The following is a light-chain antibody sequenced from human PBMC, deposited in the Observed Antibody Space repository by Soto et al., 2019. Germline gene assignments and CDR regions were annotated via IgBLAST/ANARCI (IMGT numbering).Light chain of an antibody. CDR2: GVS. Sequence: EIVLTQSPGTLSLSPGERATLSCRASQTVGNNYLAWQQQKPGQAPRLLIYGVSVRATGIPDRFSGSGSATDFTLTIGGLEPEDFAVYYCQQSGMSPWTFGQGTKVDIK. CDR1: QTVGNNY. J-gene: IGKJ1*01. CDR3: QQSGMSPWT. V-gene: IGKV3-20*01.